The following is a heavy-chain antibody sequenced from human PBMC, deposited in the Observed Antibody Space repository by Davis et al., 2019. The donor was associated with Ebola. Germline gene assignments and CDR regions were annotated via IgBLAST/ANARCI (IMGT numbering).Heavy chain of an antibody. V-gene: IGHV3-48*02. J-gene: IGHJ4*02. Sequence: ESLKISCAASGFSFSSHSMNWVRQAPGKGLEWLSYISGDDGGTTYTDSVKGRFTISRDDAQNSLFLEMNSLRDEDTAVYYCARLMRTSGWYSDFWGQGALVIVSS. CDR3: ARLMRTSGWYSDF. CDR1: GFSFSSHS. CDR2: ISGDDGGT. D-gene: IGHD6-19*01.